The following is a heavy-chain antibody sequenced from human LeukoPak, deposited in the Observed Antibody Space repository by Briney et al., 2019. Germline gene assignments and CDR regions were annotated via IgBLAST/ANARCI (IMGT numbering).Heavy chain of an antibody. CDR2: IYYSGST. CDR3: ARYRSPPYGDYNFNWFDP. J-gene: IGHJ5*02. V-gene: IGHV4-59*13. CDR1: GGSISSYY. Sequence: SETLSLTCTVSGGSISSYYWSWIRQSPEKGLEWIGYIYYSGSTNYNPSLKSRVTISVDTSKNQFSLKLSSVTAADTAVYYCARYRSPPYGDYNFNWFDPWGQGTLVTVSS. D-gene: IGHD4-17*01.